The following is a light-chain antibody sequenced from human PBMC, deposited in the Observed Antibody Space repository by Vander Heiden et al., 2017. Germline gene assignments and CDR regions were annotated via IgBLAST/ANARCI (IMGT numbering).Light chain of an antibody. CDR1: SSNIGSNT. V-gene: IGLV1-44*01. CDR2: SNT. CDR3: AAWDDSLNGWV. Sequence: QSVLTQPPSASGTPGQMVTIPCSGSSSNIGSNTVNWYQHLPGTAPKLLIYSNTQRPSGVPDRFSGSKSGTSAALAISGLQSEDEADYYCAAWDDSLNGWVFGGGTKLTVL. J-gene: IGLJ3*02.